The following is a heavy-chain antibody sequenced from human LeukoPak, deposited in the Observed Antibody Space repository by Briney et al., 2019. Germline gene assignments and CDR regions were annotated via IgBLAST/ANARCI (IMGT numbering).Heavy chain of an antibody. D-gene: IGHD6-13*01. CDR1: GGFFNTYA. J-gene: IGHJ6*02. CDR2: IIPMFGTT. Sequence: GSSVKVSCKASGGFFNTYAISWVRQAPGQGLDWMGGIIPMFGTTNYAQKLQGRVTITTDESRTTAYMELSSLRSEDTAVYYCARDLPGVEAAAGSGMDVWGQGTTVTVSS. CDR3: ARDLPGVEAAAGSGMDV. V-gene: IGHV1-69*05.